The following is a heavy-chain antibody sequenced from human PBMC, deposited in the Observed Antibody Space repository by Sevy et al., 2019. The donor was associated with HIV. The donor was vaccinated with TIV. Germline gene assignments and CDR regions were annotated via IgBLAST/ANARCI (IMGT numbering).Heavy chain of an antibody. Sequence: ASVKVSCKASGRNFRNYAINWVRQAPGQGLEWMGGIIPMFETANYVQKFQGRVTITADESTSTAYMELSSLISEDTAIYYCARSISWYASFDSWGQGSLVTVSS. CDR2: IIPMFETA. CDR3: ARSISWYASFDS. D-gene: IGHD6-13*01. CDR1: GRNFRNYA. V-gene: IGHV1-69*13. J-gene: IGHJ4*02.